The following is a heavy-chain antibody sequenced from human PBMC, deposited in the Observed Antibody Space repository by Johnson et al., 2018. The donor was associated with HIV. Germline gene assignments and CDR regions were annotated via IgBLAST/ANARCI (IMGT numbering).Heavy chain of an antibody. CDR2: INSDGSST. Sequence: VQLVESGGGLVQPGGSLRLSCAASGFTFSSYWMHWVRQAPGKGLVWVSRINSDGSSTSYADSVKGRFTITRDNAKNSLYLQMNSLRAEGTALYYCARAGAEYSSGWGGYRDAFDIWGQGTMVTVSS. V-gene: IGHV3-74*02. D-gene: IGHD6-19*01. J-gene: IGHJ3*02. CDR3: ARAGAEYSSGWGGYRDAFDI. CDR1: GFTFSSYW.